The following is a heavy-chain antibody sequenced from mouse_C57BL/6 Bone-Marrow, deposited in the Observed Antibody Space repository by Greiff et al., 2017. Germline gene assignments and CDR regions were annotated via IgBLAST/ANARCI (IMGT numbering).Heavy chain of an antibody. CDR2: FHPYNDDT. J-gene: IGHJ3*01. V-gene: IGHV1-47*01. CDR3: ARRDSSGLAWFAY. D-gene: IGHD3-2*02. Sequence: QVPLQQSGAELVKPGASVKMSCKASGYTFTTYPIEWMKQNHGKSLEWIGNFHPYNDDTKYNEKFKGKATLTVEKSSSTVYLELSRLTSDDSAVYYCARRDSSGLAWFAYWGQGTLVTVSA. CDR1: GYTFTTYP.